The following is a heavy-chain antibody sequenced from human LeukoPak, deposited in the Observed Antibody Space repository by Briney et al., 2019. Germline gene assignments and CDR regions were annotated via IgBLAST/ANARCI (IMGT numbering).Heavy chain of an antibody. J-gene: IGHJ4*02. CDR2: INPNSGGT. CDR1: GYTFTTGYY. D-gene: IGHD3-22*01. Sequence: ASVKVSCKASGYTFTTGYYMHWVRQAPGQGLEWMGWINPNSGGTNYAQKFQGRVTMTRDTSISTAYMELSRLRSDDTAVYYCARTNDYDSSGYNGFDYWGQGTLVTVSS. V-gene: IGHV1-2*02. CDR3: ARTNDYDSSGYNGFDY.